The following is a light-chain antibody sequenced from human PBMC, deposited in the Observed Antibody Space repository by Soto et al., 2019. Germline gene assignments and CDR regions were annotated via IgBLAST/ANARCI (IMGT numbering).Light chain of an antibody. J-gene: IGKJ4*01. CDR1: QSILYSSNNKNY. Sequence: DIVMTQSPDFLAVSLGERATINCKSNQSILYSSNNKNYLAWYQQKPGQPPKLLIYWASTRESGVPERFSGSGSGTDFTLTISSRQTEDVAVYYCQQYYSTPLTFGGGTKVEIK. CDR3: QQYYSTPLT. CDR2: WAS. V-gene: IGKV4-1*01.